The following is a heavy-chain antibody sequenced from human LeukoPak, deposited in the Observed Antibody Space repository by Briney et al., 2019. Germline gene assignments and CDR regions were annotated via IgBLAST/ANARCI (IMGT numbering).Heavy chain of an antibody. V-gene: IGHV3-33*01. CDR2: IWYDGSNK. J-gene: IGHJ4*02. D-gene: IGHD1-14*01. CDR1: GFTFSSYG. Sequence: GGSLRLSCAASGFTFSSYGMHWVRQAPGKGLEWVAVIWYDGSNKYYADSVKGRFTISRDNSKNTLYLQMNSLRAEDTAVYYCARPDGRGTQGVLDYWGQGTLVTVSS. CDR3: ARPDGRGTQGVLDY.